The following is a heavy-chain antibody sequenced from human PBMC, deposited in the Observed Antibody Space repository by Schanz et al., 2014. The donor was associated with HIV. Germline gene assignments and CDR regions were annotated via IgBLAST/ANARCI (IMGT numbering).Heavy chain of an antibody. J-gene: IGHJ5*01. CDR1: GLTFSDYA. D-gene: IGHD3-16*02. Sequence: EVQLVESGGGLVEPGGSLRLSCAASGLTFSDYAMTWVRQGAGKGLEWVSTISESGRYTYYADSVKGRFTISRDNSKNTLYLQMNSLRAKDAAVYYCAKDGSPPWGTYRNNWFDSWGLGTLVTVSS. CDR2: ISESGRYT. V-gene: IGHV3-23*04. CDR3: AKDGSPPWGTYRNNWFDS.